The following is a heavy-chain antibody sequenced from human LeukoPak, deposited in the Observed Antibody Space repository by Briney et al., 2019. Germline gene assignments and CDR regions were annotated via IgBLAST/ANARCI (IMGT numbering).Heavy chain of an antibody. J-gene: IGHJ6*04. CDR3: AKGVAVAGTPPDV. D-gene: IGHD6-19*01. V-gene: IGHV3-30*02. Sequence: PGGSLRLSCAASGFTFTTYGMHWVSQAPGKGLEWVAFIWYDGSDKYYADSVKGRFTISRDNSKNTLYLQMNSLRAEDTAVYYCAKGVAVAGTPPDVWGKGTTVTVSS. CDR1: GFTFTTYG. CDR2: IWYDGSDK.